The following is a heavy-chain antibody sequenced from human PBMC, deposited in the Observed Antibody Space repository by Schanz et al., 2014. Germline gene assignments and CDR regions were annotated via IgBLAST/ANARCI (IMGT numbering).Heavy chain of an antibody. CDR3: ARGPSTGAFDI. J-gene: IGHJ3*02. CDR2: MNSKTGNT. V-gene: IGHV1-8*01. Sequence: QVQLVQSGAEVKKPGASVRVSCKASGYTFTSYGITWVRQATGQGLEWMGWMNSKTGNTGYAQRFQGRVTMTRNTSITTAYLELSSLRSGDTAVYFCARGPSTGAFDIWGQGTMVTVSS. CDR1: GYTFTSYG.